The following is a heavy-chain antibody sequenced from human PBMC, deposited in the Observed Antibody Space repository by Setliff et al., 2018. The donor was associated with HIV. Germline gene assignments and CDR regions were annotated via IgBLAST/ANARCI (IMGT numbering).Heavy chain of an antibody. J-gene: IGHJ5*02. V-gene: IGHV4-34*01. CDR3: ARGGLGKGFDP. Sequence: SETLSLTCAVYGGSFSGYYWTWIRQPPGKGLEWIGDINHSGKTNYNRSLKSRVTISLDTSKNQFSLKLSSVTAADTAVYYCARGGLGKGFDPWGQGTLVTVSS. CDR2: INHSGKT. D-gene: IGHD3-16*01. CDR1: GGSFSGYY.